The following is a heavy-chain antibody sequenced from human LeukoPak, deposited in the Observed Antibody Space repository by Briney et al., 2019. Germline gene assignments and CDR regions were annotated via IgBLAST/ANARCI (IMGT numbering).Heavy chain of an antibody. CDR2: INPDGSGK. CDR1: GFTLSTYW. D-gene: IGHD3-16*01. J-gene: IGHJ4*02. V-gene: IGHV3-7*01. CDR3: ACWGAGGNS. Sequence: PGGSLRLSCEASGFTLSTYWMNWVRQVPGKGLDWVANINPDGSGKRYVDSVKGRFTIARDNADNSLSLQMNSLRAEDTAVYYCACWGAGGNSWGQGTLVTVSS.